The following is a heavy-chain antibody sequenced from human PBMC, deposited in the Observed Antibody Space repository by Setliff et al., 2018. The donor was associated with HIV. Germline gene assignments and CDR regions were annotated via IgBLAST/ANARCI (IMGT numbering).Heavy chain of an antibody. CDR3: ARGNTMVTDFDY. Sequence: GGSLRLSCAASGFTFDDYAMHWGRQAPGKGLEWVSGINWNSGTIAYADFVKGRFTISKDNSKNTLYLQMSSLRDEDTAVYYCARGNTMVTDFDYWGQGTLVTVSS. J-gene: IGHJ4*02. D-gene: IGHD3-10*01. V-gene: IGHV3-9*01. CDR1: GFTFDDYA. CDR2: INWNSGTI.